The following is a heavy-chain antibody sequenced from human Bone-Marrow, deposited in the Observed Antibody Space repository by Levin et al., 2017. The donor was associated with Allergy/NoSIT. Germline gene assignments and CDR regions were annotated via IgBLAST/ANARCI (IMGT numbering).Heavy chain of an antibody. Sequence: PGGSLRLSCTASGFSFSNHAMHWVRQAPGKGLQWVAVIWSDGTTKHYSDSVKGRFTLSRDNSGNTLFLQMDSLRAEDTAVYYCAREYYDRDTYYTLNAFDIWGQGTTVTVSS. J-gene: IGHJ3*02. D-gene: IGHD3-22*01. CDR1: GFSFSNHA. V-gene: IGHV3-33*01. CDR3: AREYYDRDTYYTLNAFDI. CDR2: IWSDGTTK.